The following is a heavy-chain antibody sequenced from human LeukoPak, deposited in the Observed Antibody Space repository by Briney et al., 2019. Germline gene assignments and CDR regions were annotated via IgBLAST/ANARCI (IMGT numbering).Heavy chain of an antibody. Sequence: GGSLRLSCAAATFTFSYSWMTWVRQAPGKGLEWVASIKQDGSEKFYVDSVKGRFTISRDNAKNSLYLQMNTLRAEDTAVYYCAREVGNAFDIWGQGTMVTVSS. J-gene: IGHJ3*02. V-gene: IGHV3-7*01. CDR3: AREVGNAFDI. CDR1: TFTFSYSW. D-gene: IGHD1-26*01. CDR2: IKQDGSEK.